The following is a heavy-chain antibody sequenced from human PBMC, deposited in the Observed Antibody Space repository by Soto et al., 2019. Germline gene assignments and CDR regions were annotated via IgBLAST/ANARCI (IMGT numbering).Heavy chain of an antibody. CDR3: ARDPVVSGITGTTVFFNWFDP. Sequence: QVQLVQSGAEVKKPGASVKVSCRASGYTFTSYYMHWVRQAPGQGLEWMGIINPSGGSTSYAQKFQGRVTMSRDTSTSTVYMELSSLRSEDTAVYYCARDPVVSGITGTTVFFNWFDPWGQGTLVTVSS. V-gene: IGHV1-46*01. D-gene: IGHD1-7*01. J-gene: IGHJ5*02. CDR2: INPSGGST. CDR1: GYTFTSYY.